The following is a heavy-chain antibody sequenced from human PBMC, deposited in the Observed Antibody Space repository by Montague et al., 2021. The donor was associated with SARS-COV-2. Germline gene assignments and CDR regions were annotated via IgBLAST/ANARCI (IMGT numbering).Heavy chain of an antibody. J-gene: IGHJ6*02. CDR3: ARYYGGSFYGLDV. V-gene: IGHV3-20*04. Sequence: SLRLSCAASGLKFDDSGMTWVRQAPGKGLEWVCDINWSADKTTXXXSXXGRFTISRDNAKNSLFLQMNSLRAEDTALYYCARYYGGSFYGLDVWGQGTTVIVSS. D-gene: IGHD3-3*01. CDR1: GLKFDDSG. CDR2: INWSADKT.